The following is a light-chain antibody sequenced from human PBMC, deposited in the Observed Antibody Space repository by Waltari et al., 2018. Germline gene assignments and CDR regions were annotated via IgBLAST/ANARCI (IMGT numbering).Light chain of an antibody. CDR3: QQYNIWPWT. CDR1: QSAKTS. V-gene: IGKV3D-15*01. CDR2: RAS. Sequence: EVVMTQSPATLSVSPGERVSLSCRASQSAKTSLAWYQQTPGQAPRPLIYRASTRAAGVPDRFSGSGSETEFTLTISSLQSEDSAIYYCQQYNIWPWTFGPGTNVDIK. J-gene: IGKJ1*01.